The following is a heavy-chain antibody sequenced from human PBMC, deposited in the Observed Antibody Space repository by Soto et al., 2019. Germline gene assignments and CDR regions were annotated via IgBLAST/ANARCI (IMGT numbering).Heavy chain of an antibody. CDR2: IIPILGIA. D-gene: IGHD6-19*01. V-gene: IGHV1-69*02. CDR1: GGTFSSYT. CDR3: ARVPPPRGAVAGMDY. Sequence: QVQLVQSGAEVKKPGSSVKVSCKASGGTFSSYTISWVRQAPGQGLEWMGRIIPILGIANYAQKFQGRVTITADKSTSTDYMELSSLRSEDTAVYYCARVPPPRGAVAGMDYWGQGTLVTVSS. J-gene: IGHJ4*02.